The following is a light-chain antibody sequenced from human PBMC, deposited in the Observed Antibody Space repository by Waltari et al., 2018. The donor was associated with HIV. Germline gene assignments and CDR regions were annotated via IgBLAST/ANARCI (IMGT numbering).Light chain of an antibody. CDR3: HVWNSTSDLGV. CDR2: DGR. Sequence: SSVLTQPPSVSVAPGQTARIPCGGPNIGSKSVHRYQQGPGQAPVLVVSDGRVRPSGIPDRFSGSNSGNTATLTISRVEAGDEADYYCHVWNSTSDLGVFGGGTQLTVL. J-gene: IGLJ7*01. CDR1: NIGSKS. V-gene: IGLV3-21*02.